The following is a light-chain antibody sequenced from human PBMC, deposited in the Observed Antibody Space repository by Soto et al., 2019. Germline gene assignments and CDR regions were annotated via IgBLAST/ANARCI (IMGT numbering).Light chain of an antibody. V-gene: IGKV3-20*01. CDR1: QSLSSNF. Sequence: EIVLTQSPATLSLSPGERATLSCRASQSLSSNFLAWYQQKPGQPPRLLIYDSSTRATGFPDRFSGSGSGTDFTLTIIRLEPEDFAVYYCQQYNTWPPITFGQGTRLEIK. CDR2: DSS. CDR3: QQYNTWPPIT. J-gene: IGKJ5*01.